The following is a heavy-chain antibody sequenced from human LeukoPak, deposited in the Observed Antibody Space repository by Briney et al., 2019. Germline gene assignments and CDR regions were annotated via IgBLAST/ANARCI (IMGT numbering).Heavy chain of an antibody. J-gene: IGHJ4*02. V-gene: IGHV4-39*01. CDR2: IYYSGNT. Sequence: ASETLSLTCTVSGDSINTKSYYWGWIRQPPRKGLEWIGSIYYSGNTYYNPSLKSRVTLSIDTSKNQFSLRLSSVTAADTAVYYCARHSYGTFDYWGQGTLVTVSS. CDR3: ARHSYGTFDY. D-gene: IGHD5-18*01. CDR1: GDSINTKSYY.